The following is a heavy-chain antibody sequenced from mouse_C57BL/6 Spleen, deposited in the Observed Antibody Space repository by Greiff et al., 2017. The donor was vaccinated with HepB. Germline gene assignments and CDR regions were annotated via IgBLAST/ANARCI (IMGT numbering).Heavy chain of an antibody. Sequence: QVQLQQPGAELVRPGSSVKLSCKASGYTFTSYWMHWVKQRPIQGLEWIGNIDPSDSETHYNQKFKDKATLTVDKSSSTAYMQLSSLTSEDSAVYYGARYLDGYYGAWFAYWGQGTLVTVSA. V-gene: IGHV1-52*01. CDR2: IDPSDSET. CDR1: GYTFTSYW. J-gene: IGHJ3*01. CDR3: ARYLDGYYGAWFAY. D-gene: IGHD2-3*01.